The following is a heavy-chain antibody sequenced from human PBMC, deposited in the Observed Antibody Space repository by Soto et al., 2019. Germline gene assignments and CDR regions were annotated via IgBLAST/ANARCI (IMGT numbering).Heavy chain of an antibody. CDR1: GFSFGDFY. V-gene: IGHV3-11*01. J-gene: IGHJ4*02. CDR3: ARETPYDIVPGYSKMYMDS. CDR2: IGSSSITT. Sequence: PGGSLRLSCAASGFSFGDFYMNWVRLAPGRGLEWVSFIGSSSITTYYADSVRGRFTTSRDNAQKTLYLHMNNLRADDTAVYFCARETPYDIVPGYSKMYMDSWGPGTQVTV. D-gene: IGHD3-9*01.